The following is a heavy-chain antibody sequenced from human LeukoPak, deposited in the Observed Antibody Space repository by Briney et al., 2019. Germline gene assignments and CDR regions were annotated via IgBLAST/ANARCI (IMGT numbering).Heavy chain of an antibody. D-gene: IGHD3-22*01. CDR3: AKDQMYYYDSSGYYYFDY. CDR2: GSK. J-gene: IGHJ4*02. Sequence: GSKNYPDSVKGRLTICRENSKKTVYVQMNSLRAEDTAVYYCAKDQMYYYDSSGYYYFDYWGQGTLVTVSS. V-gene: IGHV3-23*01.